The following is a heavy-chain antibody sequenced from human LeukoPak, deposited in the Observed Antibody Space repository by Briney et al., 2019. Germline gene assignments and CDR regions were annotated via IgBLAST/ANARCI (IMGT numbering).Heavy chain of an antibody. CDR3: ATGDCSSTSCYPFDY. Sequence: ASVKVSCKVSGYTLTELSMHWVRQAPGKGLEWMGGFDPEDGETIHAQKFQGRVTMTEDTSTDTAYMELSSLRSEDTAVYYCATGDCSSTSCYPFDYWGQGTLVTVSS. CDR2: FDPEDGET. CDR1: GYTLTELS. D-gene: IGHD2-2*01. J-gene: IGHJ4*02. V-gene: IGHV1-24*01.